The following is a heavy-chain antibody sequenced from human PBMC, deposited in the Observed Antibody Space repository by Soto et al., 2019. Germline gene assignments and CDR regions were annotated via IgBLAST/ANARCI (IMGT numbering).Heavy chain of an antibody. CDR3: ARGNHYSSSWYYRDNWFDP. V-gene: IGHV1-8*01. Sequence: QVQLVQSGAEVKKPGASVKVSCKASGYTFTSYDINWVRQATGQGLEWMGWMNPNSGNTGYAQKFQGRVTMTRNTSISTAYMELSSLRSEDTAVYYCARGNHYSSSWYYRDNWFDPWGQGTLVTVSS. CDR1: GYTFTSYD. CDR2: MNPNSGNT. D-gene: IGHD6-13*01. J-gene: IGHJ5*02.